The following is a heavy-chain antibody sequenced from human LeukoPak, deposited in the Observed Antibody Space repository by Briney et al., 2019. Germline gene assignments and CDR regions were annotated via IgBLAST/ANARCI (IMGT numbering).Heavy chain of an antibody. D-gene: IGHD1-26*01. V-gene: IGHV4-30-4*01. J-gene: IGHJ4*02. CDR3: ARAHIVGATVDY. CDR1: GGSISSGDSS. Sequence: SETLSLTCTVSGGSISSGDSSWSWIRQPPGKGLEWIGYIYFSGSTYYNPSLKSRLTMSIDTSKNQFSLRLNSVAAADTAVYFCARAHIVGATVDYWGQGTLVTVSS. CDR2: IYFSGST.